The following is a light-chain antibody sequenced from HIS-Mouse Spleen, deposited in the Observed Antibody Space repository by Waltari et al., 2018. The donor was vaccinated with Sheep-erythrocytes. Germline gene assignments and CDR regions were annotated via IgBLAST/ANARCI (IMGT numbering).Light chain of an antibody. V-gene: IGLV2-23*01. CDR1: SSDVGSYNI. Sequence: QSALTQPASVSGSPVQSITISCTGTSSDVGSYNIVSWYQQHPGQAPKLMIYEGSKRPSGVYNRFSGSKSGNTASLTISGLQAEDEADYYCCSYAGSSTVVFGGGTKLTVL. CDR2: EGS. J-gene: IGLJ2*01. CDR3: CSYAGSSTVV.